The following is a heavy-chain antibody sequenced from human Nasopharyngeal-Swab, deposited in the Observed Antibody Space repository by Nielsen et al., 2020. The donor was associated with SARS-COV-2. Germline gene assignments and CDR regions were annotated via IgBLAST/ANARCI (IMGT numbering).Heavy chain of an antibody. CDR3: SGGNYTLYY. CDR2: IRSRDNFDAP. Sequence: GEARKIACAACGFTFSGSGVHWVRQAPGKGVEWVGQIRSRDNFDAPAYAASIQGRFTISRDDSKNTAYLQMNSLKTEDTAVYYCSGGNYTLYYWGQGTLVTVSS. V-gene: IGHV3-73*01. CDR1: GFTFSGSG. J-gene: IGHJ4*02. D-gene: IGHD5-24*01.